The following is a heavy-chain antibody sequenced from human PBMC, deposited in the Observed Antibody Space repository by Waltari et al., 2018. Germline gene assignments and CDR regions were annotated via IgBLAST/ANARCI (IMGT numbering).Heavy chain of an antibody. D-gene: IGHD2-21*02. CDR3: AKDSRPNCGGDCYLFDY. CDR2: ISGRGGTA. J-gene: IGHJ4*02. Sequence: EVRLLESGGGLVQQGGSLRLSCSASGLTFSRFAMSWVRQAPGKGLEWVSTISGRGGTAYYADSVKGRFTISRDNSKNTLFLQMNTLSAEDTAIYYCAKDSRPNCGGDCYLFDYWGQGTLVTVSS. CDR1: GLTFSRFA. V-gene: IGHV3-23*01.